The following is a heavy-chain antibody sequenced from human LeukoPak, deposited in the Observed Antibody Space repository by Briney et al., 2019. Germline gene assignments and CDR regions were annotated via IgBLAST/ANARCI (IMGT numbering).Heavy chain of an antibody. CDR1: GFTFSSYA. V-gene: IGHV3-30-3*01. CDR2: ISYDGSNK. CDR3: ARDRRASRGAFDI. Sequence: GGAQRLSCAASGFTFSSYAMHCVRQAPGKGLEWVAVISYDGSNKYYADSVKGRFSISRDNSKNTLYLQMNSLRAEDTAVYYCARDRRASRGAFDIWGQGTMVTVSS. J-gene: IGHJ3*02. D-gene: IGHD3-10*01.